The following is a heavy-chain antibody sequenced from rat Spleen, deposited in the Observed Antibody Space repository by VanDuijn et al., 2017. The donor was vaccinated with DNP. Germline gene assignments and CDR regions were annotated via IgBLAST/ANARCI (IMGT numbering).Heavy chain of an antibody. CDR3: TRDTGFDYVMDA. V-gene: IGHV2S63*01. Sequence: EVQLKESGPGLVQPSQTLSLTCPVSGFSLTDYSVHWVRQPPGKGLEWMGVMWSGGSTAYNSALKSRLSINRDTSKNQVVLKMNSLQTDDTGTYYCTRDTGFDYVMDAWGQGASVTVSS. CDR2: MWSGGST. D-gene: IGHD1-1*01. J-gene: IGHJ4*01. CDR1: GFSLTDYS.